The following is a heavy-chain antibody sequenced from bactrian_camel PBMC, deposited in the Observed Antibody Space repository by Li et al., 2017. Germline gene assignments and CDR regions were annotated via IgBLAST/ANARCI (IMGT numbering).Heavy chain of an antibody. CDR1: GLSFGDYP. D-gene: IGHD1*01. Sequence: PLVESGGGLVQAGESLRLSCTASGLSFGDYPMAWFRQAPGKEREGVSCISRGGTIQEYAGSVRGRLTISQDNAKNTLYLQLNSLTTEDTAMYYCVACENGLEYYGMDFWGKGTQVTVS. J-gene: IGHJ7*01. V-gene: IGHV3S63*01. CDR2: ISRGGTIQ.